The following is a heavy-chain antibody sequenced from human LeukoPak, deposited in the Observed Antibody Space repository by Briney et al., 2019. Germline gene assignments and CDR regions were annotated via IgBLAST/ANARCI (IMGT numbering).Heavy chain of an antibody. J-gene: IGHJ5*01. CDR2: IGTYGGDT. V-gene: IGHV1-18*01. CDR3: ARDLWNFYDDSGYNRDFDS. D-gene: IGHD3-22*01. CDR1: TSR. Sequence: ASVKVSCKATSRISWVRQAPGQGLEWMGWIGTYGGDTYYAQKFQGRITVTTDTFTSTVYMELRNLRSDDTAVYYCARDLWNFYDDSGYNRDFDSWGQGTLVTVSS.